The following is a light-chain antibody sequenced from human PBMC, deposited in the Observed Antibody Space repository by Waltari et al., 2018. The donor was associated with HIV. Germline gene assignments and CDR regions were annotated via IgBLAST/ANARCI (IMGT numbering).Light chain of an antibody. CDR2: GNN. Sequence: QSVLTQPPSVSGAPGQRVTFSCTGSSSNIGAGYDVPWYQQLPGTAPKLLIYGNNNRPSGVPDRFSGSKSGTSASLAITGLQAEDEADYYCQSYDSSLSGSWVFGGGTKLTVL. CDR1: SSNIGAGYD. J-gene: IGLJ3*02. CDR3: QSYDSSLSGSWV. V-gene: IGLV1-40*01.